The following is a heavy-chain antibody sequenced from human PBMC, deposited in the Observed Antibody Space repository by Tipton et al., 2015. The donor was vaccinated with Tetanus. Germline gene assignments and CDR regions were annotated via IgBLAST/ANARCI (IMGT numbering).Heavy chain of an antibody. Sequence: LRLSCIVSGGSLRSSDYYGAWARQSPVKGLEWIGSVSYSGRTYYNPSLKSRVTMSVDTSKKDFSVRLTSVTAADTAVYYCARLREIVSRSGWAFDYWGQGILVTVSS. CDR1: GGSLRSSDYY. J-gene: IGHJ4*02. D-gene: IGHD5/OR15-5a*01. CDR2: VSYSGRT. V-gene: IGHV4-39*02. CDR3: ARLREIVSRSGWAFDY.